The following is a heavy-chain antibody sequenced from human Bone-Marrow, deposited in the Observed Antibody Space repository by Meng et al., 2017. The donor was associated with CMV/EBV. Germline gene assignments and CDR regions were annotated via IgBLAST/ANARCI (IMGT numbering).Heavy chain of an antibody. J-gene: IGHJ4*02. Sequence: LTCTFSGVSISSSSYYWGWVRQPPGTGLEWIGSIYSSGSTYYNPSLKSRVTISVDTSKNQFSLKLSSVTAADTALYYCATLRNAFIDYWGQGTLVTVS. V-gene: IGHV4-39*01. CDR1: GVSISSSSYY. CDR2: IYSSGST. D-gene: IGHD2-2*01. CDR3: ATLRNAFIDY.